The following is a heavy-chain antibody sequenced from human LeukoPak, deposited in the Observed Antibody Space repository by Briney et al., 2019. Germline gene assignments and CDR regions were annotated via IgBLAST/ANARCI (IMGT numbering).Heavy chain of an antibody. CDR2: ISGSGGST. CDR3: AKNAHYQGYSYGGIDY. J-gene: IGHJ4*02. CDR1: GFTFSSYA. D-gene: IGHD5-18*01. Sequence: GGSLRLSCAASGFTFSSYAMSWVRQAPGKGLEWVSAISGSGGSTYYADSVKGRFTISRDNSKNTLYLQMDSLRAEDTAVYYCAKNAHYQGYSYGGIDYWGQGTLVTVSS. V-gene: IGHV3-23*01.